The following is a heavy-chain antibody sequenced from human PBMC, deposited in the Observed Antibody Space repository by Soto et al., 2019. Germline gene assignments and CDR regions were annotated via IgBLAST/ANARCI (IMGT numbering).Heavy chain of an antibody. D-gene: IGHD6-19*01. J-gene: IGHJ6*02. CDR2: MNPHSGNT. CDR1: GYTFTIYD. V-gene: IGHV1-8*01. Sequence: ASVKVSCKASGYTFTIYDINWVRQATGQGLEWMGWMNPHSGNTGYAQNLQGRVIMTADTSTSTAYMELRSLRSDDTAVYYCTREGSAPNSYYGMDAWGQGTTVTVSS. CDR3: TREGSAPNSYYGMDA.